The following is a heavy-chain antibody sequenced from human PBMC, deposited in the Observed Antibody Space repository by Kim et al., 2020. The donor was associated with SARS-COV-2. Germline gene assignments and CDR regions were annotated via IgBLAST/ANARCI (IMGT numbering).Heavy chain of an antibody. Sequence: SETLSLTCAVYGGSFSGYYWSWIRQPPGKGLEWIGEINHSGSTNYNPSLKSRVTISVDTSKNQFSLKLSSVTAADTAVYYCARRKSRYDSRDYFDYWGQGTLVTVSS. CDR1: GGSFSGYY. V-gene: IGHV4-34*01. CDR3: ARRKSRYDSRDYFDY. CDR2: INHSGST. D-gene: IGHD3-22*01. J-gene: IGHJ4*02.